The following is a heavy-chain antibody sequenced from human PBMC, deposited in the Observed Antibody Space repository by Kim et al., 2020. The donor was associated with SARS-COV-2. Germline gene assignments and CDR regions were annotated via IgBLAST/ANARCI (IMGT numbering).Heavy chain of an antibody. CDR2: ISAYNGNT. J-gene: IGHJ4*02. Sequence: ASVKVSCKASGYTFTSYGISWVRQAPGQGLEWMGWISAYNGNTNYAQKLQGRVTMTTDTSTSTAYMELRSLRSDDTAVYYCASSTYYYDSSPPTDWGQGTLVTVSS. CDR1: GYTFTSYG. D-gene: IGHD3-22*01. V-gene: IGHV1-18*04. CDR3: ASSTYYYDSSPPTD.